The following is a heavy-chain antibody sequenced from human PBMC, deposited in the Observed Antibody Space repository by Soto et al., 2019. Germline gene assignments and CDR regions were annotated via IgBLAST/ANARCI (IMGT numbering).Heavy chain of an antibody. CDR3: ARESEDLTSNFDY. CDR1: VFSVSDNY. CDR2: IDTAGRT. V-gene: IGHV3-66*01. J-gene: IGHJ4*02. Sequence: GGSLRLSCEASVFSVSDNYMTWVRQAPGKGLEWVSVIDTAGRTNYAESVKGRFTISRDNAKNTLHLQMNSLSAEDTAVYYCARESEDLTSNFDYWGQGTLVTVSS.